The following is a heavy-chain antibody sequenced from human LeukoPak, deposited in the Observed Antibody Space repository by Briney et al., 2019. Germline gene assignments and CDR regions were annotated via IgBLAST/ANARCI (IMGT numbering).Heavy chain of an antibody. V-gene: IGHV1-18*01. J-gene: IGHJ4*02. CDR1: GYTFGTYY. D-gene: IGHD3-10*01. Sequence: ASVKVSCKASGYTFGTYYLHWVRKAPGQGLEWMGWISAHNGYTKYAQKVQGRVTLTTDTSTSTAYMELKSLKSDDTAIYYCARGGSFGTYWGQGTLVTVSS. CDR3: ARGGSFGTY. CDR2: ISAHNGYT.